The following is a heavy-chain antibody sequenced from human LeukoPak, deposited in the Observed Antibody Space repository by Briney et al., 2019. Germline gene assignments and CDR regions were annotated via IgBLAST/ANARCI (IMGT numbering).Heavy chain of an antibody. D-gene: IGHD2-15*01. CDR1: GGSISSYY. CDR2: IYYSGST. J-gene: IGHJ3*02. CDR3: ARHSIIGGTEYAFDI. Sequence: SETLSLTCTVSGGSISSYYWSWIRQPPGKGLEWIGYIYYSGSTNYNPSLESRVTISVDTSKNQFSLKLSSVTAADTAVYYCARHSIIGGTEYAFDIWGQGTMVTVSS. V-gene: IGHV4-59*08.